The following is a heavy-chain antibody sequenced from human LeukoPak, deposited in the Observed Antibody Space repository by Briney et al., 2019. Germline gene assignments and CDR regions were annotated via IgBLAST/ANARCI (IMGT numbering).Heavy chain of an antibody. CDR1: GFTFSSSW. CDR2: IKQDGSEK. Sequence: GGSLRLSCVASGFTFSSSWMSWVRQAPGKGLEWVANIKQDGSEKSYVESVRGRFTISRDNAKNSLYLQLNSLRAEDAALYYCARDNPPDYWGQGTLVTVSS. V-gene: IGHV3-7*03. J-gene: IGHJ4*02. CDR3: ARDNPPDY.